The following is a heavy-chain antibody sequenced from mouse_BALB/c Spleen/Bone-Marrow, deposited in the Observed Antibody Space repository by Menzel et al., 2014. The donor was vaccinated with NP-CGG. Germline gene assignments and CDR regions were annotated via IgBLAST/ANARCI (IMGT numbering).Heavy chain of an antibody. CDR3: AAYYYGADGFAY. V-gene: IGHV14-3*02. Sequence: VQLKQSGAELVKPGASVKLSCTASGFNIKDTYMHWVKQRPEQGLEWIGRIDPANCNTKYDPKFQGKATITADTSSNTAYLQLSSLTSEDTAVYYGAAYYYGADGFAYWGQGTLVTVSA. D-gene: IGHD1-1*01. CDR2: IDPANCNT. J-gene: IGHJ3*01. CDR1: GFNIKDTY.